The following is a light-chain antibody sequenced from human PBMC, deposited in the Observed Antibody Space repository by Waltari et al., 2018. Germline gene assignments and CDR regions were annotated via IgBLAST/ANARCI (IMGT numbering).Light chain of an antibody. CDR3: QLLNSSQWT. J-gene: IGKJ1*01. CDR2: AAS. Sequence: IQLTQSPSSLSQSVGDRVTITCLASQGISDFLAWYQQKPGKAPKLLIYAASTLQSGVPSRFSGSGSGTDFTLTITSLQPEDFATYYCQLLNSSQWTFGQGTKVEIK. V-gene: IGKV1-9*01. CDR1: QGISDF.